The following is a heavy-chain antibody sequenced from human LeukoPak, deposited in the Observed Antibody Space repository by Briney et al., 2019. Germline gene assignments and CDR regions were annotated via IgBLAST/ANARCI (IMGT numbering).Heavy chain of an antibody. CDR2: IGGSGGT. J-gene: IGHJ4*02. CDR3: AKNGGDSYGTGHFDY. Sequence: PGGSLRLSCAASGFTFSSYAMTWARQAPGKGLEWVSAIGGSGGTYYADSVKGRFTISRDNSKNTLYLQMNSLRAGDTAVYYCAKNGGDSYGTGHFDYWGQGTLVTVSS. D-gene: IGHD5-18*01. V-gene: IGHV3-23*01. CDR1: GFTFSSYA.